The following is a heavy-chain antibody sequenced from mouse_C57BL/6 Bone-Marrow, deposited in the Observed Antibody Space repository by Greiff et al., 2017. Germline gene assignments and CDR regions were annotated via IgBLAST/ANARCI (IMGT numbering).Heavy chain of an antibody. Sequence: LVESGPGLVKPSQSLSLTCSVTGYSITSGYYWNWIRQFPGNKLEWMGYISYDGSNNYNPSLKNRISITRDNSKNQIFLELNSVTTEDTATYYCARAEWFAYWGQGTLVTVSA. CDR2: ISYDGSN. CDR1: GYSITSGYY. CDR3: ARAEWFAY. J-gene: IGHJ3*01. V-gene: IGHV3-6*01.